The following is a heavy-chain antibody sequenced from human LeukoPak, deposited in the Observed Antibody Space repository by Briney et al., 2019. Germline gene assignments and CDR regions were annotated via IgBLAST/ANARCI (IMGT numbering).Heavy chain of an antibody. CDR3: ARARADIVVVPAARKPPNWFDP. V-gene: IGHV4-34*01. Sequence: SETLSPTCAVYGGSFSGYYWSWIRQPPGKGLEWIGEINHSGSTNYNPSLKSRVTISVDTSKNQFSLKLSSVTAADTAVYYCARARADIVVVPAARKPPNWFDPWGQGTLVTVSS. CDR2: INHSGST. D-gene: IGHD2-2*01. J-gene: IGHJ5*02. CDR1: GGSFSGYY.